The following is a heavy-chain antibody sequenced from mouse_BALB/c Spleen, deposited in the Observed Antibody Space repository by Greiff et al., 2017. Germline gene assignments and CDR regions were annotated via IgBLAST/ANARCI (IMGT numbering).Heavy chain of an antibody. D-gene: IGHD3-3*01. CDR1: GYAFSSYW. J-gene: IGHJ2*01. Sequence: QVQLQQSGAELVRPGSSVKISCKASGYAFSSYWMNWVKQRPGQGLEWIGQIYPGDGDTNYNGKFKGKATLTADKSSSTAYMQLSSLTSEDSEVYVSDREGTSSFDYWGQGTTLTVSA. V-gene: IGHV1-80*01. CDR2: IYPGDGDT. CDR3: DREGTSSFDY.